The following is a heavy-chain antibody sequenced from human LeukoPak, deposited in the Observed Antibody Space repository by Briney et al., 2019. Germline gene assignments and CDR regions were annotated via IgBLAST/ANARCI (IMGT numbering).Heavy chain of an antibody. D-gene: IGHD3-10*01. CDR2: INHNGRT. CDR1: GGSLSGYF. J-gene: IGHJ4*02. CDR3: ARVRAEVRGVINDLDY. V-gene: IGHV4-34*01. Sequence: KPSGTLSLTCAVSGGSLSGYFWGWIRQPPGKGLEWIGEINHNGRTNYNASLKSRVTISADTSKNLLSLKLSSVTAADTAVYYCARVRAEVRGVINDLDYWGQGTLVTVSS.